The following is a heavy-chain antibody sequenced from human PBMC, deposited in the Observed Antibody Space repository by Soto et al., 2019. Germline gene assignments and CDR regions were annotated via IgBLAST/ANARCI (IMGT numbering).Heavy chain of an antibody. CDR2: INPNSGGT. Sequence: ASVKVSCKASGYSFTARYLHWVRQAPGQGLEWMGWINPNSGGTNYAQKFQGWVTMTRDTSISTAYMELSRLRSDDTAVYYCARDHFGVANGYYYYYGMDVWGQGTTVTVSS. J-gene: IGHJ6*02. CDR3: ARDHFGVANGYYYYYGMDV. CDR1: GYSFTARY. D-gene: IGHD3-3*01. V-gene: IGHV1-2*04.